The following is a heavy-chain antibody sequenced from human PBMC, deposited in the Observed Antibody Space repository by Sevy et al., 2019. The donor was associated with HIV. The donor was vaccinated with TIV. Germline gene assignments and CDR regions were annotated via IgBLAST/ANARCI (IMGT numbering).Heavy chain of an antibody. J-gene: IGHJ3*02. Sequence: GGSLRLSCAASGITFSGYAMNWVRQAPGKGLDWVSTIYGSAGVTYYADSVKGRFTISRDNSKNTLFLQLNNLRAEDTAVYYCAGGRFDSTGSFDDFDIWGRGTLVTVSS. CDR3: AGGRFDSTGSFDDFDI. CDR2: IYGSAGVT. V-gene: IGHV3-23*01. CDR1: GITFSGYA. D-gene: IGHD3-22*01.